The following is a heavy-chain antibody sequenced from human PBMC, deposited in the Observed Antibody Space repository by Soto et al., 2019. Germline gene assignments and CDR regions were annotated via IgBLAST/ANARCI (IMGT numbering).Heavy chain of an antibody. Sequence: PSETLSLTCAVYGGSFSGYYWSWIRQPPGKGLEWIGEINHSGSTNYNPSLKGRVTISVDTSKNQFSLKLSSVTAADTAVYYCARGRYSRYCSGGSCLNWFDPWGQGTLVTVSS. CDR3: ARGRYSRYCSGGSCLNWFDP. CDR2: INHSGST. CDR1: GGSFSGYY. D-gene: IGHD2-15*01. J-gene: IGHJ5*02. V-gene: IGHV4-34*01.